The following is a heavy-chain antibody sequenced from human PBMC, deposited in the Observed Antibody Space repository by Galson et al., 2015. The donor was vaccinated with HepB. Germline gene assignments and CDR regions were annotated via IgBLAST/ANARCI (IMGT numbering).Heavy chain of an antibody. CDR1: GFTVSSNY. D-gene: IGHD1-14*01. Sequence: SLRLSCAASGFTVSSNYMSWVRQAPGKGLEWVSVIYSGGSTYYADSVKGRFTISRDNSKNTLYLQMNSLRAEDTAVYYCAKHFREPPSLIGWFDPWGQGTLVTVSS. CDR3: AKHFREPPSLIGWFDP. CDR2: IYSGGST. J-gene: IGHJ5*02. V-gene: IGHV3-66*04.